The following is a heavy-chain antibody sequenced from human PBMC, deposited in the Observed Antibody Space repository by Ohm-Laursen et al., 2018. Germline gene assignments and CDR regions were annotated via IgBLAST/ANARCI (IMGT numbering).Heavy chain of an antibody. D-gene: IGHD3-3*01. CDR1: GFTFSSYA. J-gene: IGHJ5*02. CDR2: ISGSGGST. CDR3: AKDANCDFWSGSPGFDP. Sequence: SLRLSCAASGFTFSSYAMSWVRQAPGKGLEWVSAISGSGGSTYYADSVKGRFTISRDNSKNTLYLQMNSLRAEDTAVYYCAKDANCDFWSGSPGFDPWGQGTLVTVSS. V-gene: IGHV3-23*01.